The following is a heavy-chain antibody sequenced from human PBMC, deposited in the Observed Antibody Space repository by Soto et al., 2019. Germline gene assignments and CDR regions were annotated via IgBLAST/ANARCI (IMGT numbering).Heavy chain of an antibody. CDR3: ARLGSPGWRWLLLYFDY. V-gene: IGHV5-51*01. Sequence: GESLKISCKGSGYSFTSYWIGWVRQMPGKGLEWMGIIYPGDSDTRYSPSFQGQVTISADKFISTAYLQWSSLKASDTAMYYCARLGSPGWRWLLLYFDYWGQGTLVTVSS. CDR2: IYPGDSDT. J-gene: IGHJ4*02. D-gene: IGHD2-21*01. CDR1: GYSFTSYW.